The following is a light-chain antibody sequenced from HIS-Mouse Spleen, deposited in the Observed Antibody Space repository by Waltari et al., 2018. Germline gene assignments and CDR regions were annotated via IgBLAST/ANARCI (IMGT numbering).Light chain of an antibody. V-gene: IGLV1-44*01. Sequence: QSVLTQPPSASGTPGQRVTISCSGSSSNIGRNTVNWYQQLPGTAPKLLIYSNNPRPSGVPDRFSGSKSGTSASRAISGLQSEDEADYYCAAWDDSLNGYVFGNGTKVTVL. J-gene: IGLJ1*01. CDR1: SSNIGRNT. CDR3: AAWDDSLNGYV. CDR2: SNN.